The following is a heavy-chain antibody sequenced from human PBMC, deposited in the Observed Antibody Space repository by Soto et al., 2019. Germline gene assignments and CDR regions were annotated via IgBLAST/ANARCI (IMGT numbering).Heavy chain of an antibody. CDR2: VYWDDDK. J-gene: IGHJ4*02. CDR1: GFSLSTNGEG. CDR3: VHRRVQIFDF. Sequence: QITLKESGPTLVKPTQTLTLTCTFSGFSLSTNGEGVGWIRQPPGKALEWLALVYWDDDKRYSPSLKSRLTITKDTSKNPVVLTMTNMDPVNTATYYCVHRRVQIFDFWGQGALVTVSS. V-gene: IGHV2-5*02.